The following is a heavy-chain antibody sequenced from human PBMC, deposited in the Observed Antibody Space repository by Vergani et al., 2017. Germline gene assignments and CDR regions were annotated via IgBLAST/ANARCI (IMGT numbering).Heavy chain of an antibody. D-gene: IGHD3-10*01. CDR1: GFTFSSYS. CDR2: ISSSSSYI. Sequence: EVQLVESGGGLVKPGGSLRLSCAASGFTFSSYSMNWVRQAPGKGLEWVSSISSSSSYIYYADSVKGRFTLSRDNAKNSLYLQMNSLRAEDTAVYYCARDGGLWFGELSGYYGMDVWGQGTTVTVSS. J-gene: IGHJ6*02. CDR3: ARDGGLWFGELSGYYGMDV. V-gene: IGHV3-21*01.